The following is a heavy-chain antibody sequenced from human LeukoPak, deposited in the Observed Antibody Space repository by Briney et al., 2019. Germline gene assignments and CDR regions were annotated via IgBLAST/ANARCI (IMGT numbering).Heavy chain of an antibody. CDR3: ATGGGDYVWGSYRGRSHSYGMDV. Sequence: ASVKVSCKVSGYTLTELSMHWVRQAPGKGLEWKGGFDPEDGETIYAQKFQGRAIMTEDTSTDTAYMELSSLRSEDTAVYYCATGGGDYVWGSYRGRSHSYGMDVWGQGTTVTVSS. J-gene: IGHJ6*02. D-gene: IGHD3-16*02. V-gene: IGHV1-24*01. CDR2: FDPEDGET. CDR1: GYTLTELS.